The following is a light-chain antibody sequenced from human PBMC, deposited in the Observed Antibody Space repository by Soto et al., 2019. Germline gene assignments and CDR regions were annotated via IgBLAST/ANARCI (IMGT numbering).Light chain of an antibody. CDR2: GAS. CDR3: HQCGNSWWT. V-gene: IGKV3-20*01. J-gene: IGKJ1*01. Sequence: EIVLTQSPGTLSLSPGERATLSCRASQTVSSTYLVWYQQKPGQAPRLLIYGASNRAPGISDRFRGSGSGTDFTLTISRLEPEDFAVYYCHQCGNSWWTFGQGTKVEIK. CDR1: QTVSSTY.